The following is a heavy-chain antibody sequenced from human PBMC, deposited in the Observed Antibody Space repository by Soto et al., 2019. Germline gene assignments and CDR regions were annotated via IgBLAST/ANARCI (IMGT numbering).Heavy chain of an antibody. J-gene: IGHJ4*02. CDR1: GASISGSYYY. V-gene: IGHV4-39*01. Sequence: SETLSLTCAVSGASISGSYYYWAWLRQSPGKGPEWIGSVFYTGFTSYNPSLESRVSVSVDTSKSQFSLKLSAVTAADTAVYYCATSQKGYNWDYFDHWGQGALVTVSS. CDR2: VFYTGFT. D-gene: IGHD1-20*01. CDR3: ATSQKGYNWDYFDH.